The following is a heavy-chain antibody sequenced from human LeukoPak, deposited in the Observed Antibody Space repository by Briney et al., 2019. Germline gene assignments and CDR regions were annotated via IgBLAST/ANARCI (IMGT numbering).Heavy chain of an antibody. J-gene: IGHJ4*02. CDR1: GFTFSSYG. CDR2: IRYDGGNK. Sequence: GGSLRLSCAASGFTFSSYGMHWVRQAPGKGLEWVAFIRYDGGNKYYADSVKGRFTISRDNSKNTLYLQMNSLRAEDTAVYYCASEYSSSSGYFDYWGQGTLVTVSS. V-gene: IGHV3-30*02. D-gene: IGHD6-6*01. CDR3: ASEYSSSSGYFDY.